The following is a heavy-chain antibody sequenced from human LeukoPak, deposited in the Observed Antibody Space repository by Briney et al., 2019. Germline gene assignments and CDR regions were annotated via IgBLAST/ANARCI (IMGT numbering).Heavy chain of an antibody. CDR2: IWFDGTNK. CDR3: ARAGSGYDY. CDR1: GFTPTTYA. J-gene: IGHJ4*02. Sequence: GGAPGLSCATAGFTPTTYALHWGRPAPGKGVEWVALIWFDGTNKDYADSVKGRFTISRDNSKNTLYLQMNSLRAEDTAVYYCARAGSGYDYWGQGTLVTVSS. V-gene: IGHV3-33*01. D-gene: IGHD3-22*01.